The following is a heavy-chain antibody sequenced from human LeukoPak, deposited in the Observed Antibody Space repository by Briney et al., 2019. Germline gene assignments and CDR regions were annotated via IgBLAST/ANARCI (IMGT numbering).Heavy chain of an antibody. CDR2: INPNSGGT. CDR3: ARDRGGDSSGYYQMTTFDFDY. CDR1: GYTFTGYY. J-gene: IGHJ4*02. D-gene: IGHD3-22*01. V-gene: IGHV1-2*04. Sequence: ASVNVSCKASGYTFTGYYMHWVRQAPGQGLEWMGWINPNSGGTNYAQKFQGWVTMTRDTSISTAYMELSRLRSDDTAVYYCARDRGGDSSGYYQMTTFDFDYWGQGTLVTVSS.